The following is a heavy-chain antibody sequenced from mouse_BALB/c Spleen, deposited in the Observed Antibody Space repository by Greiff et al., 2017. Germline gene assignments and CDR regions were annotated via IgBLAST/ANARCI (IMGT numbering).Heavy chain of an antibody. Sequence: DVKLQESGGGLVQPGGSMKLSCVASGFTFSNYWMNWVRQSPEKGLEWVAEIRLKSNNYATHYAVSVKGRFTISRDDSKSSVYLQMNNLRAEDTGIYYCTRGLLLDYWGQGTTLTVSS. CDR3: TRGLLLDY. CDR1: GFTFSNYW. CDR2: IRLKSNNYAT. J-gene: IGHJ2*01. V-gene: IGHV6-6*02. D-gene: IGHD2-3*01.